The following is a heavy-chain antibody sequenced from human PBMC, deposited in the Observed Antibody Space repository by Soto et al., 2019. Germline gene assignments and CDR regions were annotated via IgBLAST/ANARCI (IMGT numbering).Heavy chain of an antibody. CDR2: INWNSGTI. CDR1: GFRFEDYA. J-gene: IGHJ4*02. V-gene: IGHV3-9*01. D-gene: IGHD2-15*01. Sequence: EVQLVESGGGLVQPGRSLRLSCAASGFRFEDYAMHWVRQAPGKGLEWVSGINWNSGTIDYADSVKGRFTRSRDNAKNSLYLQMNRLRAEDTAFYYCAKWRYSGDKNYYFDYWGQGTLVTVSS. CDR3: AKWRYSGDKNYYFDY.